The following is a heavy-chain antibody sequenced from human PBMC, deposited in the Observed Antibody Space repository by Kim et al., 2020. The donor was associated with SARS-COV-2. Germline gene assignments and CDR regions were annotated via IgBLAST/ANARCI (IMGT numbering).Heavy chain of an antibody. CDR1: GFTFDDFS. V-gene: IGHV3-43*01. CDR3: TRSGWLYDYGMDV. CDR2: ISWDGGSK. D-gene: IGHD6-19*01. Sequence: GGSLRLSCAASGFTFDDFSLHWVRQAPGKGLEWVSLISWDGGSKYYADSVKGRFTISRDNSKNSLYLHMNSLRSEDTALYYCTRSGWLYDYGMDVWGQGTTVTVSS. J-gene: IGHJ6*02.